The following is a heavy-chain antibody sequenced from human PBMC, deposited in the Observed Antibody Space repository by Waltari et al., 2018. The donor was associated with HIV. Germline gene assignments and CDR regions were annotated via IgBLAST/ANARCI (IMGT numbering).Heavy chain of an antibody. J-gene: IGHJ4*02. D-gene: IGHD4-17*01. Sequence: QLQLQESGPALVKPSDTLPLTCTVSTGYITQRYCWGWVRQSPGTGLAWIGTVYSNGVTHFTPSLESRVTRSVDTSKNQFSLTLTSVTAADTALYFCATLRTVTGTIDDWGQGILVTVSS. CDR1: TGYITQRYC. CDR3: ATLRTVTGTIDD. CDR2: VYSNGVT. V-gene: IGHV4-39*01.